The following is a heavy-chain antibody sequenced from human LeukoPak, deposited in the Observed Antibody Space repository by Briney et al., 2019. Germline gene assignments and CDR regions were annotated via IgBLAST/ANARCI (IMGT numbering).Heavy chain of an antibody. Sequence: GESLKISCKASGYNFTIYWIGWVRQMPGKGLEWMGIIYPGDSDTRYSPPFQGQVTISADKTVSIAYLQWSSLKASDSAIYYCATRSDGYSQFDFWGQGTLVTVSS. D-gene: IGHD5-24*01. CDR2: IYPGDSDT. J-gene: IGHJ4*02. CDR1: GYNFTIYW. CDR3: ATRSDGYSQFDF. V-gene: IGHV5-51*01.